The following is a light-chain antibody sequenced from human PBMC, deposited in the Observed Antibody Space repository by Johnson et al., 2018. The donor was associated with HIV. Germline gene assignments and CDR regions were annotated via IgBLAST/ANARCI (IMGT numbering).Light chain of an antibody. J-gene: IGLJ1*01. V-gene: IGLV1-51*01. Sequence: QSVLTQPPSVSAAPGQKVTISCSGSSSNIGNNYVSWYQQLPGTAPKLLIYDNNKRPSRIPDRFSGSKSGTSATLGITGLQTGDEADYYCGTWDNSLRTAFFGTGTKVTVL. CDR1: SSNIGNNY. CDR3: GTWDNSLRTAF. CDR2: DNN.